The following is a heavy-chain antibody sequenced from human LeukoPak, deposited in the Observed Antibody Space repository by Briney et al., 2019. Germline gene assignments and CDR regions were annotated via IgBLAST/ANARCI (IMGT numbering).Heavy chain of an antibody. D-gene: IGHD3-16*02. CDR3: ARDQHDHVWGSYRPYFDY. J-gene: IGHJ4*02. Sequence: GASVKVSCKASGYTFTNYGISWARQAPGQGLEWMGNINPYNGNTNYAQNLQGRVTMTTDTSTNTAYMEPRSLRSDDTAVYYCARDQHDHVWGSYRPYFDYWGQGTLVTVSS. CDR1: GYTFTNYG. CDR2: INPYNGNT. V-gene: IGHV1-18*01.